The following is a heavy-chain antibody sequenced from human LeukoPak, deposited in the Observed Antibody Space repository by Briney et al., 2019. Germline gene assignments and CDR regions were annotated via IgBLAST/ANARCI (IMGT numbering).Heavy chain of an antibody. CDR2: IYTSGST. V-gene: IGHV4-4*07. CDR1: GGSISSYY. CDR3: AREPGDYDILTGYSTGWFDP. J-gene: IGHJ5*02. D-gene: IGHD3-9*01. Sequence: SETLSLTCTVSGGSISSYYWSWIRQPAGKGLEWIGRIYTSGSTNYNPSLKSRVTMSVDTSKNQFSLKLSSVTAADTAVYYCAREPGDYDILTGYSTGWFDPWGQGTLVTVSS.